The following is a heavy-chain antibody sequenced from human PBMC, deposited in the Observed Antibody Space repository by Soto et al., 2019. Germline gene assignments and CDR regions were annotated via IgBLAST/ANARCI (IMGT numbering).Heavy chain of an antibody. V-gene: IGHV2-5*02. CDR1: GFSLSSSGVG. CDR3: ARLVVACITYYFDS. CDR2: IYWDDDK. Sequence: QITLKESGPTLVKPTQTLTLTCTFSGFSLSSSGVGVGWIRQPPGKALEWLTFIYWDDDKRYSPSLKSRLTITNDNSKNQVVLTRTNMDPVDSATYYCARLVVACITYYFDSWGQGTLLTVCS. D-gene: IGHD2-15*01. J-gene: IGHJ4*02.